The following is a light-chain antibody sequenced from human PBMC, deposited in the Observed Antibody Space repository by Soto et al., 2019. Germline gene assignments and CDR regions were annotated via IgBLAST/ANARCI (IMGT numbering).Light chain of an antibody. V-gene: IGKV3-20*01. CDR3: QQYGSSPT. CDR1: QSVSSSY. Sequence: EIVLTQSPGTLSLSPGERATLSCRASQSVSSSYLAWYQQKPGQAPRLLIYGASRRATGIPDRFSGSGSGTDFPLTISRLEPEDCAVYYCQQYGSSPTFGQGTKVDIK. CDR2: GAS. J-gene: IGKJ1*01.